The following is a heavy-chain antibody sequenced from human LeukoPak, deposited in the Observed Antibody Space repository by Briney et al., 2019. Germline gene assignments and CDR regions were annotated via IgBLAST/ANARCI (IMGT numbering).Heavy chain of an antibody. Sequence: PGGSLRLSCAASGFIFNNYGLIWVRQAPGKGLEWVSAISNDGGGTQYADFVEGRFTISRDNSKNTLFLQMSSLRAEDTALYYCAKGSSGYFADLWGQGTLDTVSS. V-gene: IGHV3-23*01. CDR3: AKGSSGYFADL. D-gene: IGHD3-22*01. CDR1: GFIFNNYG. J-gene: IGHJ5*02. CDR2: ISNDGGGT.